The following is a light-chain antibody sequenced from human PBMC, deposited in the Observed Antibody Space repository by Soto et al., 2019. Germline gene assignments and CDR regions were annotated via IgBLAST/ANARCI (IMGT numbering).Light chain of an antibody. Sequence: FTVSPGPTAISPLRSGTLLCSTSQSISSTQLVWYQQKPGQAPTLLIFGASSRATGIPDRFSGSGSGTDFTLTISGPQPEDFAVYYCQQDGTLTGTFGQGTKVDIK. CDR1: QSISSTQ. V-gene: IGKV3-20*01. CDR3: QQDGTLTGT. J-gene: IGKJ1*01. CDR2: GAS.